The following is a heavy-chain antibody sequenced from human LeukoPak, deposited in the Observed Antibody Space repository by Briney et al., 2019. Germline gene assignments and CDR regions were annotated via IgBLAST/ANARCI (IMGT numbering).Heavy chain of an antibody. CDR2: ISYDGSNK. D-gene: IGHD6-13*01. J-gene: IGHJ4*02. CDR3: AKDAGRRYSSSWYGLFDY. V-gene: IGHV3-30*18. Sequence: GGSLRLSCAASGFTFSSYGMHWVRQAPGKGLEWVAVISYDGSNKYYADSVKGRFTISRDNSKNTLYLQMNSLRAEDTAVYYCAKDAGRRYSSSWYGLFDYWGQGTLVTVSS. CDR1: GFTFSSYG.